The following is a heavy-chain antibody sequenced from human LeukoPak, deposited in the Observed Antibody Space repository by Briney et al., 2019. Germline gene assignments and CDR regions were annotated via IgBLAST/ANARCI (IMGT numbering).Heavy chain of an antibody. D-gene: IGHD3-10*01. V-gene: IGHV3-23*01. Sequence: PGGSLRLSCTTSGFTFSSYAMSWVRQAPGKGLEWVSTISGSGGSTYYPDSVKGRFTISRDNAKNSLFLQMNSLRAEDTAIYYCVSAIRGSPIDYWGQGTLVSVPS. CDR2: ISGSGGST. J-gene: IGHJ4*02. CDR3: VSAIRGSPIDY. CDR1: GFTFSSYA.